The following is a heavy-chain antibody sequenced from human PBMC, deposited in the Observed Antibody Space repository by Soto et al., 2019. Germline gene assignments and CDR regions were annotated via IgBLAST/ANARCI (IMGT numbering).Heavy chain of an antibody. CDR1: GFTFSSYW. CDR2: IKQDGSEK. D-gene: IGHD5-18*01. CDR3: AGAYSYGHVDY. V-gene: IGHV3-7*01. Sequence: GGALRLSCAASGFTFSSYWMSWVRQAPGKGLEWVANIKQDGSEKYYVDSVKGRFTISRDNAKNSLYLQMNSLRAEDTAVYYCAGAYSYGHVDYWGQGTLVTSPQ. J-gene: IGHJ4*02.